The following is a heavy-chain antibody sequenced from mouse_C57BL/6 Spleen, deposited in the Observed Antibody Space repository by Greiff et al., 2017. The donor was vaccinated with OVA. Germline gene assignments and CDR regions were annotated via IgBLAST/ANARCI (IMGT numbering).Heavy chain of an antibody. J-gene: IGHJ2*01. CDR3: ENEAAQGRYDLDY. D-gene: IGHD3-2*02. Sequence: QVQLQQSGPELVKPGASVKISCKASGYAFTSSWMHWVKQRPGQGLEWIGRIYPGGGDTNYNGKFKGKATLTAAKSSNTAYMPLSSLTSWDSAVYFGENEAAQGRYDLDYWGQGTTLTVYS. V-gene: IGHV1-82*01. CDR2: IYPGGGDT. CDR1: GYAFTSSW.